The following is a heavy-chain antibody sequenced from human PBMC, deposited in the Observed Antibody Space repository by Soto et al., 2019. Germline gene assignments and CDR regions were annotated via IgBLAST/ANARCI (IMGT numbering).Heavy chain of an antibody. CDR2: ISGSGDGT. V-gene: IGHV3-23*01. J-gene: IGHJ4*02. Sequence: EVQLLESGGGLVQPGGSLRLSCAASGFTFSSHAMNWVRQAPGKGLEWVSGISGSGDGTYYADSVKGSFTISRHNSKNTLYLQMNSLRAEDMAVYYCAKGYDYIWGTYRHFDYCVQGTLVTVSS. CDR3: AKGYDYIWGTYRHFDY. D-gene: IGHD3-16*02. CDR1: GFTFSSHA.